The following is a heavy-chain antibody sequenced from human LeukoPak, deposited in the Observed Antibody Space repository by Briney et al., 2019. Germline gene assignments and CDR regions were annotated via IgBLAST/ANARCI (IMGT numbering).Heavy chain of an antibody. CDR3: TRGDYDILTGSRIDAFDI. CDR2: IKSKTDGGTT. CDR1: GFTFSNAW. Sequence: GGSLRLSCAASGFTFSNAWMSWVRQAPGRGLAWVGRIKSKTDGGTTDYAAPVKGRFTISRDDSKNTLYLQMNSLKTEDTAVYYCTRGDYDILTGSRIDAFDIWGQGTMVTVSS. D-gene: IGHD3-9*01. J-gene: IGHJ3*02. V-gene: IGHV3-15*01.